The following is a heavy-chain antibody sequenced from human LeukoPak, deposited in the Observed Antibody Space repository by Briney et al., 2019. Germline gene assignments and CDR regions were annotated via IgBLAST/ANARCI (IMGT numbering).Heavy chain of an antibody. CDR1: GFTLSSYV. J-gene: IGHJ4*02. CDR3: ARDLGATSFDFDD. V-gene: IGHV3-30*04. CDR2: ISYDGSNK. D-gene: IGHD1-26*01. Sequence: GGSLRLSCATSGFTLSSYVMHWVRQAPGKGLEWVAVISYDGSNKYYADSVKGRFTISRDNSKNSLYLQMNSLRVEDTAVYYCARDLGATSFDFDDWGQGTLVTVSS.